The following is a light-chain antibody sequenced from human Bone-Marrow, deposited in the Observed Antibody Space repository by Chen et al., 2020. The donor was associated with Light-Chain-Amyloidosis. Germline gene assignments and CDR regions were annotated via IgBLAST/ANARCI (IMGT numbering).Light chain of an antibody. J-gene: IGKJ1*01. CDR3: QQYDNLPRT. CDR1: QDITTY. CDR2: DAS. V-gene: IGKV1-33*01. Sequence: DIQVTQSPSSLSASVGDRVTITCQASQDITTYLNWYQQKPGRAPKLLIYDASNLEIGVPPRFSGSGSGTDFTFTISGLQPEDFASYYCQQYDNLPRTFGRGTTVEVK.